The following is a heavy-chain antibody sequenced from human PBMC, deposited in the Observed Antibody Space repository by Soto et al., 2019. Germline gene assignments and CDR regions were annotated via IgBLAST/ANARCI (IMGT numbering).Heavy chain of an antibody. CDR1: GFTFDDYA. CDR2: ISWNSGSI. CDR3: AKDIHPGPPDMGWFDP. D-gene: IGHD3-9*01. J-gene: IGHJ5*02. Sequence: PGGSLRLSCAASGFTFDDYAMHWVRQAPGKGLEWVSGISWNSGSIGYADSVKGRFTISRDNAKNSLYLQMNSLRAEDTALYYCAKDIHPGPPDMGWFDPWGQGTLVTVSS. V-gene: IGHV3-9*01.